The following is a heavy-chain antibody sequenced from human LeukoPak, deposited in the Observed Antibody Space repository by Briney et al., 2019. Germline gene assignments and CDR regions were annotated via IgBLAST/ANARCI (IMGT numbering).Heavy chain of an antibody. J-gene: IGHJ4*02. D-gene: IGHD6-19*01. CDR2: IIPILGIA. CDR1: GGTFSSYA. V-gene: IGHV1-69*04. Sequence: ASVKVSCKASGGTFSSYAISWVRQAPGQGLEWMGRIIPILGIANYAQKFQGRVTITADKSTSTAYMELSSLRSEDTAVYYCARDFSSSGWPYYFDYWGQGTLVTVSS. CDR3: ARDFSSSGWPYYFDY.